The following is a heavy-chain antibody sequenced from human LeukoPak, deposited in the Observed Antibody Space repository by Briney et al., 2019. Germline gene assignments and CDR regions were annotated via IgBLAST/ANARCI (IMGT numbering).Heavy chain of an antibody. V-gene: IGHV4-4*07. Sequence: PSETLSLTCTVSGGSISSYYWSWIRQPAGNGLEWIGRIYTSGSTNYNPSLKSRVTMSVDTSKNQFSLKLSSVTAADTAVYYWARGGDILNWFDPWGQGTLVTVSS. J-gene: IGHJ5*02. CDR1: GGSISSYY. CDR2: IYTSGST. D-gene: IGHD2-15*01. CDR3: ARGGDILNWFDP.